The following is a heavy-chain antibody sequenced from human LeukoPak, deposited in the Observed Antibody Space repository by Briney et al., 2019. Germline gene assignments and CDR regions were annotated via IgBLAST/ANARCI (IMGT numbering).Heavy chain of an antibody. CDR3: ARDLLEWSSPSWFDP. CDR2: IYSGGST. D-gene: IGHD3-3*01. J-gene: IGHJ5*02. V-gene: IGHV3-53*01. CDR1: GFTVSSNY. Sequence: GGSLRLSCAASGFTVSSNYMSWVRQAPGKGLEWVSVIYSGGSTYYADSVKGRFTISRDNSKNTLYLQMNSLRAEDTAVYYCARDLLEWSSPSWFDPWGQGTLVTVSS.